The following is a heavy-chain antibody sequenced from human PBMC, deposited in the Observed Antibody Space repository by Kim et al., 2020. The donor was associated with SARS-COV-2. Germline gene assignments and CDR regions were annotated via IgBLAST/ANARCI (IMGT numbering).Heavy chain of an antibody. V-gene: IGHV3-7*01. CDR1: GFTFSSYW. Sequence: GGSLRLSCAASGFTFSSYWMSWVRQSPGKGLEWVANIKQDGSEKYYVDSVKGRFTISRDNAKNSLYLQMNSLRAEDTAAYYCARDQYDFWSGYYPLDYWGQGTLVTVSS. CDR3: ARDQYDFWSGYYPLDY. D-gene: IGHD3-3*01. CDR2: IKQDGSEK. J-gene: IGHJ4*02.